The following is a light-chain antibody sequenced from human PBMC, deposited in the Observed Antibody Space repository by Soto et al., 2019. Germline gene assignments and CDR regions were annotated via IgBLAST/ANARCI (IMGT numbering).Light chain of an antibody. CDR2: SAS. CDR3: QQYNNWPLT. V-gene: IGKV3-15*01. CDR1: QSVSRN. Sequence: EIVMTHSPDTLSLSPGERATLSCRASQSVSRNLAWYQQKHGQPPKLLIYSASTRATGVPGRFSGSGSGTEFTLTISSLQSEDFTVYYCQQYNNWPLTFGGGTKVEIK. J-gene: IGKJ4*01.